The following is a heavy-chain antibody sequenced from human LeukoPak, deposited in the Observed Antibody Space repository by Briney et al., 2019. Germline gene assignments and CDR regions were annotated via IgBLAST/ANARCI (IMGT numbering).Heavy chain of an antibody. CDR1: GFTFSSYG. CDR2: IRYDGSNK. J-gene: IGHJ4*02. Sequence: GGSLRLSCAASGFTFSSYGMHWVRQAPGKGLEWVAFIRYDGSNKYYADSVKGRFTISRDNSKNTLYLQMNSLRAEDTAVYYCARAPMVRGVIIGPDYWGQGTLVTVSS. D-gene: IGHD3-10*01. CDR3: ARAPMVRGVIIGPDY. V-gene: IGHV3-30*02.